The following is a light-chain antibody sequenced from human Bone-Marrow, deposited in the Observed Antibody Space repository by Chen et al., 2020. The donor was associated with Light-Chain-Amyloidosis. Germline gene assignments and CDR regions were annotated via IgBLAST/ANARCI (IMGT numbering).Light chain of an antibody. CDR3: QQYGSSPRT. CDR1: QSLLHSNGYNY. Sequence: DIVMTQSPLSLPVTPGEPASISCRSSQSLLHSNGYNYLDWYLQKPGQSPQLVIYLGSNRASGVPDRFSGSGSGTDFTLTISRLEPEDFAVYYCQQYGSSPRTFGQGTKVEIK. CDR2: LGS. V-gene: IGKV2-28*01. J-gene: IGKJ1*01.